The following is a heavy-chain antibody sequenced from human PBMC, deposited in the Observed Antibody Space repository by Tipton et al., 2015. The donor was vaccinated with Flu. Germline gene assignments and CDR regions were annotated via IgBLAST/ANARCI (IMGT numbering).Heavy chain of an antibody. J-gene: IGHJ4*02. V-gene: IGHV4-39*07. D-gene: IGHD3-10*01. CDR2: IYYSGST. Sequence: TLSLTCTVSGGSISSSSYYWGWIRQPPGKGLEWIGSIYYSGSTYYNPSLKSRVTISVNTSKNQFSLKLSSVTAADTAVYYCARKYYYGSGRGPTFDYWGQGTLVTVSS. CDR3: ARKYYYGSGRGPTFDY. CDR1: GGSISSSSYY.